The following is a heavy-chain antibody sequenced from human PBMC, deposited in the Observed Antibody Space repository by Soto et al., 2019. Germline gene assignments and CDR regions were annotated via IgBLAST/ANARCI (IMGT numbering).Heavy chain of an antibody. CDR2: VFHRGNT. V-gene: IGHV4-59*01. J-gene: IGHJ2*01. CDR3: ARGTQLWYSRHFDV. CDR1: GGSISTYY. Sequence: QLQLQESGPGLVTPSETLSLTCTISGGSISTYYWGFIRQPPGKGLEWVAYVFHRGNTDSNPSLKSRVTMSVDTSKNQFSLKLKSVTAADTAVYYCARGTQLWYSRHFDVWGRGTLVTVSS. D-gene: IGHD5-18*01.